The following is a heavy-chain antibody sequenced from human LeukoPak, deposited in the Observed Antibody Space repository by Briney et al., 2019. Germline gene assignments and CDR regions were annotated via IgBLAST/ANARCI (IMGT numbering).Heavy chain of an antibody. J-gene: IGHJ4*02. CDR1: GFTFSSHA. Sequence: GGSLRLSCAASGFTFSSHAMNWVRQAPGKGLEWVSYISSSSSTIYYADSVKGRFTISRDNAKNSLYLQMNSLRAEDTAVYYCARGTSYGYSTWVYHYWGQGTLVTVSS. V-gene: IGHV3-48*01. CDR3: ARGTSYGYSTWVYHY. CDR2: ISSSSSTI. D-gene: IGHD5-18*01.